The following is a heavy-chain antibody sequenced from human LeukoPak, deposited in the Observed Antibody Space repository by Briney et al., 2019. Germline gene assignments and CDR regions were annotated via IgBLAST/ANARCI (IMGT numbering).Heavy chain of an antibody. CDR2: ISISSSYI. Sequence: PGGSLRLSCAASGFTFSTYSMHWVRQAPGKGLEWVSSISISSSYIYYADSLKGRFTISRDNGKNSLYLQMNSLRAEDTAVYYCARALKGLRRRIGGTTTFEYYYYMDVWGKGTTVTISS. D-gene: IGHD1-26*01. V-gene: IGHV3-21*01. J-gene: IGHJ6*03. CDR1: GFTFSTYS. CDR3: ARALKGLRRRIGGTTTFEYYYYMDV.